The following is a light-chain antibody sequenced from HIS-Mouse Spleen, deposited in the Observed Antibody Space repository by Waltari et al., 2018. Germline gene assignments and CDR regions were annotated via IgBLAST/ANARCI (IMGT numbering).Light chain of an antibody. V-gene: IGLV3-10*01. CDR3: CSYAGSYTFEVV. J-gene: IGLJ2*01. Sequence: SYELTQPPSVSVSPGQTARITCSGDALPKKYAYWYQQKSGQAPVLVIYEDSKRPSGIPERFSGSKSGNTASLTISGLQAEDEADYYCCSYAGSYTFEVVFGGGTKLTVL. CDR1: ALPKKY. CDR2: EDS.